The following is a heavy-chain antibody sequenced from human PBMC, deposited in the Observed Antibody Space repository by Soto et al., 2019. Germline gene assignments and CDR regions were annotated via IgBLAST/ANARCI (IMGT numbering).Heavy chain of an antibody. Sequence: SETLSLTCTVSGGSISSSSYYWGWIRQPPGKGLEWIGSIYYSGSTYYNPSLKSRVTISVDTSKNQFSLKLSSVTAADTAVYYCARLLNTMDVGGKGTTVPVSS. CDR2: IYYSGST. CDR1: GGSISSSSYY. J-gene: IGHJ6*04. CDR3: ARLLNTMDV. V-gene: IGHV4-39*01.